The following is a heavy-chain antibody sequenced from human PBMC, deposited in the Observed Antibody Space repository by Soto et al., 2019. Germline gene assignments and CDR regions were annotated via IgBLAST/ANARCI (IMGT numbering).Heavy chain of an antibody. CDR1: GFTFSSYA. CDR3: ARGLDIVVVVAATGHLDY. J-gene: IGHJ4*02. D-gene: IGHD2-15*01. CDR2: ISYDGSNK. Sequence: ESGGGVVQPGRSLRLSCAASGFTFSSYAMHWVRQAPGKGLEWVAVISYDGSNKYYADSVKGRFTISRDNSKNTLYLQMNSLRAEDTAVYYCARGLDIVVVVAATGHLDYWGQGTLVTVSS. V-gene: IGHV3-30-3*01.